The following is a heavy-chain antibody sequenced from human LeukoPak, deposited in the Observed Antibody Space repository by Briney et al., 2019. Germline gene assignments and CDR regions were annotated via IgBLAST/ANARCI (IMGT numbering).Heavy chain of an antibody. CDR3: ATDYSSSSPVGFDP. CDR1: GYTFTNYY. CDR2: INPSGGST. Sequence: ASVKLSCKTSGYTFTNYYIHWVRQAPGHGLEWMGIINPSGGSTNYAQKFQGRVTMTEDTSTGTAYMELSSLRSEDTAVYYCATDYSSSSPVGFDPWGQGTLVTVSS. J-gene: IGHJ5*02. D-gene: IGHD6-13*01. V-gene: IGHV1-46*01.